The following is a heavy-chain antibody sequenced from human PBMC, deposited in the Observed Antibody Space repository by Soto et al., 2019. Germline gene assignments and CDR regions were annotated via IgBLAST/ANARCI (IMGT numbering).Heavy chain of an antibody. CDR2: IMPIFRTA. Sequence: QVQVEQSGAEVKKPGSSVKVSCKASGGTFSTAAISWVRQAPGQGPEWMGGIMPIFRTADYAQKFQGRDTIHKDESSTTASIEQSRLSSSDTAVSYCEIHTNQQKTGGDYYYVMDLRGQGNAVSLS. CDR3: EIHTNQQKTGGDYYYVMDL. J-gene: IGHJ6*02. V-gene: IGHV1-69*05. D-gene: IGHD2-2*01. CDR1: GGTFSTAA.